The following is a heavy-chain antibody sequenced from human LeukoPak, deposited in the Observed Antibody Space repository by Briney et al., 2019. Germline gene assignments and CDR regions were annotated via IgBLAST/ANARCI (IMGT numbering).Heavy chain of an antibody. CDR3: ARAEKTSSSWYSYYYYYMDV. Sequence: GASVKVSCKASGYTFTSYYMHWVRQAPGQGLEWMGIINPSGGSTSYAQKFQGRVTMTRDMSTSTVYMELSSLRYEDTAVYYCARAEKTSSSWYSYYYYYMDVWGKGTTVTVSS. V-gene: IGHV1-46*01. CDR1: GYTFTSYY. CDR2: INPSGGST. J-gene: IGHJ6*03. D-gene: IGHD6-13*01.